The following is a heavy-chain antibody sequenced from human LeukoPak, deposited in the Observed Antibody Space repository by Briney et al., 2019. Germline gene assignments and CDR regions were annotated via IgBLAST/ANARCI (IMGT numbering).Heavy chain of an antibody. CDR2: ISISSNTI. CDR3: AKDLWGFVYSGSAPFDY. Sequence: GGSLRLSCAASGFDFSSYSTNWVRQAPGKGLEWVSYISISSNTIYYADSVKGRFTISRDIAKNSLYLQMNSLRADDTAVYYCAKDLWGFVYSGSAPFDYWGQGTLVIVSS. J-gene: IGHJ4*02. V-gene: IGHV3-48*01. CDR1: GFDFSSYS. D-gene: IGHD1-26*01.